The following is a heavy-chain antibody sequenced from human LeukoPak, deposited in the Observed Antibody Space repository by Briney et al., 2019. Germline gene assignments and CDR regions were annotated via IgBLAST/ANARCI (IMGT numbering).Heavy chain of an antibody. D-gene: IGHD2/OR15-2a*01. CDR3: ARGAFYDY. CDR2: ISESGSST. V-gene: IGHV3-23*01. CDR1: GFTFSSYG. Sequence: GGSLRLSCAASGFTFSSYGMSWVRQAPGKGLEWVTTISESGSSTYYADSVKGRFTISRDNSKNTLYVQMNSLRAEDTAVYFCARGAFYDYWGQGTLVTVSS. J-gene: IGHJ4*02.